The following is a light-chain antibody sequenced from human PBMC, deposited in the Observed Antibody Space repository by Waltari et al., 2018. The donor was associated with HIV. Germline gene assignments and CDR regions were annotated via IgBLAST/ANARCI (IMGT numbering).Light chain of an antibody. CDR2: QDS. CDR1: KLGAKY. CDR3: QAWDSRTS. V-gene: IGLV3-1*01. Sequence: SYELTQPPSVSVSPGQAASITCSGDKLGAKYVSWYQQKAGQSPVLVIFQDSKRPSGIPERFSGSNSGNTATLTISGTQAMDEADYYCQAWDSRTSFGGGTKLTVL. J-gene: IGLJ2*01.